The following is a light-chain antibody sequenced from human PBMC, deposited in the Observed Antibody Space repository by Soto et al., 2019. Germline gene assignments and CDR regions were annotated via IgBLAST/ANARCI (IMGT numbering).Light chain of an antibody. CDR1: QDIKND. CDR3: LQDYSYPYT. CDR2: AAS. J-gene: IGKJ2*01. Sequence: AIPMTQSPSSLSASVGDRVTITCRASQDIKNDLGWYQQKPGRAPKLLMYAASTLHTEVPLRFSGSGSGSDFTLTISSLQPEDFATYYCLQDYSYPYTFGQGTTLEIK. V-gene: IGKV1-6*01.